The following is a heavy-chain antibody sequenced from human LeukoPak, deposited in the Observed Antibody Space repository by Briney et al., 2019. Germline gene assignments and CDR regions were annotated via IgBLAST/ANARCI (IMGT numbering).Heavy chain of an antibody. CDR2: ISAYNGNT. V-gene: IGHV1-18*01. CDR1: GYTFTSYG. J-gene: IGHJ6*02. Sequence: GASVKVSCKASGYTFTSYGISWVRQAPGQGLEWMGWISAYNGNTNYAQKLQGRVTMTTDISTSTAYMELRSLRSDDTAVYYCARDASDFWSGYYKPIYYYGMDVWGQGTTVTVSS. D-gene: IGHD3-3*01. CDR3: ARDASDFWSGYYKPIYYYGMDV.